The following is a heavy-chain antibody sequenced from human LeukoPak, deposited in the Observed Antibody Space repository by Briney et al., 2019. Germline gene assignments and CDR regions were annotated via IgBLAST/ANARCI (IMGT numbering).Heavy chain of an antibody. D-gene: IGHD3-3*01. J-gene: IGHJ6*03. CDR3: ASTIFGVVTTKVNHRLYYYYYMDV. Sequence: ASVKVSCKASGGTFSSYAISWVRQAPGQGLEWMGGIIPIFGTANYAQKFQGRVTITTDESTSTAYMELSSLRSEDTAVYYCASTIFGVVTTKVNHRLYYYYYMDVWGKGTTVTVSS. CDR2: IIPIFGTA. CDR1: GGTFSSYA. V-gene: IGHV1-69*05.